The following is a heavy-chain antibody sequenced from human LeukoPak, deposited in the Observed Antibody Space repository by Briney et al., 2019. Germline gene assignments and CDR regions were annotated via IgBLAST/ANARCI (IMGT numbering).Heavy chain of an antibody. CDR2: IYYSGST. CDR1: GDSLSSGGNY. Sequence: PSETLSLTCTVSGDSLSSGGNYWRWLRQHPGTGLEWIGYIYYSGSTYYNPSLKSRLTISVDTSKNQFSLKLSSVTAADTAVYYCARWGNSGYASGYFDYWGQGTLVTVSS. D-gene: IGHD5-12*01. CDR3: ARWGNSGYASGYFDY. J-gene: IGHJ4*02. V-gene: IGHV4-31*03.